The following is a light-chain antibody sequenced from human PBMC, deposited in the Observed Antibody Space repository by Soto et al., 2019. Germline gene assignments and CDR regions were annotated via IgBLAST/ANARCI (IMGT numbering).Light chain of an antibody. Sequence: QPASVSGSPGQSITISCTGTSSDVGSYNLVSWYQQHPGKAPKLMIYEGSKRPSGVSNRFSGSKSGNTASLTISGLQAEDEADYYCCSYAGSSTFDWVFGGGTKLTVL. CDR3: CSYAGSSTFDWV. V-gene: IGLV2-23*03. J-gene: IGLJ3*02. CDR2: EGS. CDR1: SSDVGSYNL.